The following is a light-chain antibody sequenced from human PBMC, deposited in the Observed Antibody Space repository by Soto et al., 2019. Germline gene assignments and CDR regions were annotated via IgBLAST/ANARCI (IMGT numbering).Light chain of an antibody. CDR2: DNN. Sequence: QSVLTQPPSVSAAPGQKVTISCSGSSSNIGNNYVSWYQQLPGTAPKLLIYDNNKRPSGIPDRFSGSKSGTSATLGITGLQIGDEADYYCGTWDSSLSVGVFGGGTKLTVL. CDR3: GTWDSSLSVGV. V-gene: IGLV1-51*01. CDR1: SSNIGNNY. J-gene: IGLJ3*02.